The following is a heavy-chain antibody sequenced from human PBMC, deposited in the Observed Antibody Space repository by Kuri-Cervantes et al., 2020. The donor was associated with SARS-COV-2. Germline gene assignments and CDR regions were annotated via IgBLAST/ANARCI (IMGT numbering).Heavy chain of an antibody. V-gene: IGHV4-39*07. Sequence: SETLSLTCSVSNGSIRSSSYYWGWIRQPPGKGLEWIGSIYSSGSTYYNPSLKSRVIISVDTSKNQFSLRLNSVTAADTALYYCARSGYYSRGVTYYYMDVWDKGTTVTVSS. CDR2: IYSSGST. CDR1: NGSIRSSSYY. J-gene: IGHJ6*03. D-gene: IGHD3-22*01. CDR3: ARSGYYSRGVTYYYMDV.